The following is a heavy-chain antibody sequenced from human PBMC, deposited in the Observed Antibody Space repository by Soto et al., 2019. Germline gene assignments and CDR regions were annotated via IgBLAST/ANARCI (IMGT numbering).Heavy chain of an antibody. CDR1: GFTFSSYR. D-gene: IGHD2-15*01. V-gene: IGHV3-48*01. CDR2: ISSSSSTI. CDR3: ARAYSGPLPRRADYYYAMDV. J-gene: IGHJ6*02. Sequence: GGSLRLACAASGFTFSSYRMNWVRQAPGKGLEWVSYISSSSSTIYYLGSVKGRFTISRENVKNCLYLQMNNLRAGDTAVYYCARAYSGPLPRRADYYYAMDVWGQGTTVTVSS.